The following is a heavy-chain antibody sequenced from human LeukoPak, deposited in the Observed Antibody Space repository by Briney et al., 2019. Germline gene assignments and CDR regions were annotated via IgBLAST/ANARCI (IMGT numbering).Heavy chain of an antibody. CDR3: ARYTFRAVDI. Sequence: GGSLRLSCAASGLSLSVNYMTWVRQSPGKGLEWLSNIYRDGNTYYAYSVNGRFSISRDDYKNTLYLEMNSLRAEDTALYYCARYTFRAVDIWGQGSMVTVSS. J-gene: IGHJ3*02. CDR2: IYRDGNT. CDR1: GLSLSVNY. D-gene: IGHD2-2*02. V-gene: IGHV3-53*01.